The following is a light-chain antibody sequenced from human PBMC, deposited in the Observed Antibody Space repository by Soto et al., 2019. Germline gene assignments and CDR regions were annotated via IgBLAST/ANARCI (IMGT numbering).Light chain of an antibody. CDR1: QGIGVT. CDR3: QRYNNWPLT. J-gene: IGKJ4*01. Sequence: EVVMTQSPATLSVSPGEGATLSCRASQGIGVTLAWYQHKPGQPPRLLIYDTSTRATGVPARFSGSRSGTEFTLTINSLQSEDFAVYYCQRYNNWPLTFGGGTKVESK. CDR2: DTS. V-gene: IGKV3-15*01.